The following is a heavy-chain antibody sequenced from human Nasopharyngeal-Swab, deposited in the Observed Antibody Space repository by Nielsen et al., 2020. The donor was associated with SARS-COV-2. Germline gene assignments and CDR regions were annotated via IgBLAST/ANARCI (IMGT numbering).Heavy chain of an antibody. CDR3: ARGRSGGATNWFDP. V-gene: IGHV1-69*02. D-gene: IGHD2-15*01. Sequence: SVKVSCKASVGTFSSYTFAWVRHAPGQGLEWMGRVIPILDITNYAQKFQGRVTFTADKSTGTVYMDLNSLDSDDTAIYYCARGRSGGATNWFDPWGQGTLVTVSS. CDR2: VIPILDIT. J-gene: IGHJ5*02. CDR1: VGTFSSYT.